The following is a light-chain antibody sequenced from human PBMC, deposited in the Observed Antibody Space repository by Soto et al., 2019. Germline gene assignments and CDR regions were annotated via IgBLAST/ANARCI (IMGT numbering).Light chain of an antibody. J-gene: IGKJ3*01. CDR2: DAS. CDR3: QQSYSTPT. CDR1: QSISTY. V-gene: IGKV1-39*01. Sequence: DIQMTQSPSSLPASVGDIVTITCRASQSISTYVNWYQQKAGKAPKLLIYDASSLYSGVPSRFSGSGSGTDFTLTISTLQPEDFATYYCQQSYSTPTFGPGTKVDIK.